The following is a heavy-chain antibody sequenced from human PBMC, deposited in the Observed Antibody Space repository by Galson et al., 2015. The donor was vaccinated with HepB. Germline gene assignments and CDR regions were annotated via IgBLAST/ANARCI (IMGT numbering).Heavy chain of an antibody. CDR3: ARGFLGDGYNFWSGYYRNYYFDY. Sequence: SVKVSCKASGYTFTDYYLHWVRQAPGQGLEWMGWINPNSGDTNYAQKFQDWVTMTRDTSISTAYMEVSRLRSDDTAVYYCARGFLGDGYNFWSGYYRNYYFDYWGQGTLVTVSS. V-gene: IGHV1-2*04. D-gene: IGHD3-3*01. J-gene: IGHJ4*02. CDR2: INPNSGDT. CDR1: GYTFTDYY.